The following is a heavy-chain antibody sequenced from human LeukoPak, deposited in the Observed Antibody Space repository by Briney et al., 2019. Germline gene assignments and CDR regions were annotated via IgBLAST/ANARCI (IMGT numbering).Heavy chain of an antibody. CDR1: EFTFSSFW. CDR3: ARVDPYDFWSGYSDLGWGLDV. Sequence: AGGSLRLSCVASEFTFSSFWMTWVRQAPGQGLEWVANIKQDGSEKYYVDSVKGRFTISRDSDKNSVFLEMNSLRAEDTAVYYCARVDPYDFWSGYSDLGWGLDVWGHGTTVTVSS. D-gene: IGHD3-3*01. CDR2: IKQDGSEK. V-gene: IGHV3-7*03. J-gene: IGHJ6*02.